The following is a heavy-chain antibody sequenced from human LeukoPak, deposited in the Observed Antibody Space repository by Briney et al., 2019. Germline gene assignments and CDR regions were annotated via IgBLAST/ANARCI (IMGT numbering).Heavy chain of an antibody. CDR3: VRDGGYYGPDS. V-gene: IGHV3-7*04. D-gene: IGHD3-10*01. Sequence: GGSHRLSCAASGFTISFYWMSWVRQAPGKGLEGVANINQVASEKNYVDSVKGRFTIPRDNAKNSLYLQMNSVRAEDTAMYYCVRDGGYYGPDSWGQGALVCVSS. CDR2: INQVASEK. J-gene: IGHJ4*02. CDR1: GFTISFYW.